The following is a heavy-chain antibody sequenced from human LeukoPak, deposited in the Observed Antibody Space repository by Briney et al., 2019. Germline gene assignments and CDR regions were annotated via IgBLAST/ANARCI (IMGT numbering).Heavy chain of an antibody. Sequence: PGGSLRLSCAASGFTFSSYSMNWVRQAPGEGLEWVSYISSSSSTIYYADSVKGRFTISRDNARNSLYLQMNSLRAEDTAVYYCASCSSTSCYTDYFDYWGQGTLVTASS. J-gene: IGHJ4*02. CDR3: ASCSSTSCYTDYFDY. CDR2: ISSSSSTI. D-gene: IGHD2-2*02. V-gene: IGHV3-48*04. CDR1: GFTFSSYS.